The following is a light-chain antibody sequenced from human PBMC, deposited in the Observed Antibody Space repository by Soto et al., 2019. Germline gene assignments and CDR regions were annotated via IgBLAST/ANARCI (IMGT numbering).Light chain of an antibody. CDR3: QQYDNWPRT. Sequence: ELIMTQSPATLSVSPGEGATLSCRASRSISSNLAWYQQKPGQTPRLLIYRASTRATGIPARFSGSESGTEFTLTISSLQSEASAVYYCQQYDNWPRTFGQGTKVDIK. V-gene: IGKV3-15*01. CDR1: RSISSN. J-gene: IGKJ1*01. CDR2: RAS.